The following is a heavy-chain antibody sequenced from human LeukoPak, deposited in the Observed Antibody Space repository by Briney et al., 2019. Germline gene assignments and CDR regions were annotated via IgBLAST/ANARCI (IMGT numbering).Heavy chain of an antibody. D-gene: IGHD2-2*01. J-gene: IGHJ4*02. CDR1: GYTFTTYD. CDR3: AREMPDSVVVPAAMDY. Sequence: GASVKVSCKASGYTFTTYDISWVRQAPGQGLEWMGWISAYNSNTNYAQKLQGRVTMTTDTSTSTAYMELRSLRSDDTAVYYCAREMPDSVVVPAAMDYWGQGTLVTVSS. V-gene: IGHV1-18*01. CDR2: ISAYNSNT.